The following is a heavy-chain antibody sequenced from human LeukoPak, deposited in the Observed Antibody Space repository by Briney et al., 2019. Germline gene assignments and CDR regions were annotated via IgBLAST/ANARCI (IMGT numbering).Heavy chain of an antibody. CDR2: ISSSGSTI. J-gene: IGHJ5*02. CDR3: ARRSLQGYCSSTSCYTPPSYQKNWFDP. Sequence: GGSLRLSCAASGFTFSDYYMSWIRQAPGKGLEWVSYISSSGSTIYYADPVKGRFTISRDNAKNSLYLQMNSLRAEDTALYYCARRSLQGYCSSTSCYTPPSYQKNWFDPWGQGTLVTVSS. D-gene: IGHD2-2*02. CDR1: GFTFSDYY. V-gene: IGHV3-11*01.